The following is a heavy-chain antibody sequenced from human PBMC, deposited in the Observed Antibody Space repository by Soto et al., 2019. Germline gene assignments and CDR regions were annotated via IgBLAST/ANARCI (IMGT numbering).Heavy chain of an antibody. J-gene: IGHJ6*02. CDR1: GGSISSGGYS. V-gene: IGHV4-30-2*01. CDR2: IYHSGST. Sequence: PSETLSLTCAVSGGSISSGGYSWSWIRQPPGKGLEWIGYIYHSGSTYYNPSLKSRVTISVDRSKNQFSLKLSSVTAADTAVYYCARGQYYDFWSGYYNGYYYYGMDVWGQGTTVTVS. CDR3: ARGQYYDFWSGYYNGYYYYGMDV. D-gene: IGHD3-3*01.